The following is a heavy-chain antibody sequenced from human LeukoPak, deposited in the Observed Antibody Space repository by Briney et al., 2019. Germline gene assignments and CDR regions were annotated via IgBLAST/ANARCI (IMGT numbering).Heavy chain of an antibody. CDR2: ISGSGGST. V-gene: IGHV3-23*01. J-gene: IGHJ3*02. D-gene: IGHD1-1*01. CDR1: GFTFSSYG. Sequence: GGTLRLSCAAPGFTFSSYGMSWVRQAPGKGLEWVSAISGSGGSTYYADSVKGRFTISRDNAKNSLYLQMNSLRGEDTALYYCARGGLIQRHAFDIWGQGTMVTVSS. CDR3: ARGGLIQRHAFDI.